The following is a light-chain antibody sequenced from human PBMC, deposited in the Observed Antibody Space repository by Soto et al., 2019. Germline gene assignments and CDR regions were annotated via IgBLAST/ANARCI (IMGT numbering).Light chain of an antibody. CDR1: TSDVGSYNS. V-gene: IGLV2-14*01. CDR2: DVS. CDR3: SSYTSSNTRQIV. J-gene: IGLJ1*01. Sequence: QSVLTQPASVSGSPGQSITISCTGTTSDVGSYNSVSWYQQYPGKAPKLMIHDVSNRPSGVSNRFSGSKSGNTASLTISGLQAEDEADYYNSSYTSSNTRQIVFGTG.